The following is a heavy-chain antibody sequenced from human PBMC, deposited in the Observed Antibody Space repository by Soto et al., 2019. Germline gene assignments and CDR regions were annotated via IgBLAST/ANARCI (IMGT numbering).Heavy chain of an antibody. CDR1: GFTFSSYG. CDR3: EKDQYVVVTTNWFDP. D-gene: IGHD2-21*02. V-gene: IGHV3-30*18. Sequence: HPGGSLRLSCAASGFTFSSYGMHWVRQAPGKGLEWVAVISYDGSNKYYADSVKGRFTISRDNSKNTLYLQMNSLRAEDTAVYYCEKDQYVVVTTNWFDPWGQGTLVTVSS. J-gene: IGHJ5*02. CDR2: ISYDGSNK.